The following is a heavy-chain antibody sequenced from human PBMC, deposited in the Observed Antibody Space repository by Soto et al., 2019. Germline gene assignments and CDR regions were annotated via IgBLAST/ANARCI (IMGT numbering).Heavy chain of an antibody. D-gene: IGHD3-9*01. Sequence: QITLKESGPTLVKPTQTLTLTCTFSGISLSTSGVGVAWIRQPPGKALEWLALIYWDDGKRYSPSLKTRLNNEKTTSKLQGVLTMTTVDPEGTATDYYALRPAYPISTGYYPFEYLGQVSLVTVST. CDR1: GISLSTSGVG. CDR2: IYWDDGK. V-gene: IGHV2-5*02. CDR3: ALRPAYPISTGYYPFEY. J-gene: IGHJ4*02.